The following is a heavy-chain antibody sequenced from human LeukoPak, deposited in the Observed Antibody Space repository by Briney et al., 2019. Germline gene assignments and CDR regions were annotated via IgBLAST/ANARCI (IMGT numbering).Heavy chain of an antibody. V-gene: IGHV3-23*01. CDR3: AKSLRYRYGDCLED. J-gene: IGHJ4*02. D-gene: IGHD2-21*02. CDR2: ISNSDDST. Sequence: GGSLRLSCTASAITLKNYGMNWVRQAPGEGLEWVSTISNSDDSTFYADSVKGRFTISRDSSKNTVSLQMNSLRAEDTAIYYCAKSLRYRYGDCLEDWGQGTLVTVSS. CDR1: AITLKNYG.